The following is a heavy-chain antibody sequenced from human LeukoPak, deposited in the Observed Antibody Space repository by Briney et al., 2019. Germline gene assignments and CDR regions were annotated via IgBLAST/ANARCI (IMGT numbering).Heavy chain of an antibody. CDR3: ARDPGGYFDY. D-gene: IGHD3-10*01. Sequence: GGSLRLSCAASGFLFGSHAMNSVRQAPGKGLEWVSGISGSGRSTYYADSVKGRFTISRGNSKNTLFLQMNSLRPEDTAVYFCARDPGGYFDYWGQGTLVIVSS. CDR1: GFLFGSHA. J-gene: IGHJ4*02. CDR2: ISGSGRST. V-gene: IGHV3-23*01.